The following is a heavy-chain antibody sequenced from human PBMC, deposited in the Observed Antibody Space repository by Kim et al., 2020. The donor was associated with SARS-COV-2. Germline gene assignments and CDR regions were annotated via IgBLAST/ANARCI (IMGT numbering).Heavy chain of an antibody. CDR1: GYTLTSYY. Sequence: ASVKVSCKASGYTLTSYYVHWVRQAPGQGLEWMGVIKPSSGSTSYPQKFQGRVTMTRDTSASTVFMELSSLRSEDTAVFYCARSYGYSGSLYYFDYWGQGTLVTVSS. D-gene: IGHD5-12*01. CDR2: IKPSSGST. V-gene: IGHV1-46*01. J-gene: IGHJ4*02. CDR3: ARSYGYSGSLYYFDY.